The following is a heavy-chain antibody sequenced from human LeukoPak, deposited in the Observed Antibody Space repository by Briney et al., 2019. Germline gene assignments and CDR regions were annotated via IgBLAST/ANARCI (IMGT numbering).Heavy chain of an antibody. CDR3: TRPYCGGDCYAVYYFDY. V-gene: IGHV3-49*04. CDR2: IRSKAYGGTT. CDR1: GFTFGDYA. D-gene: IGHD2-21*01. J-gene: IGHJ4*02. Sequence: PGGSLRLSCTASGFTFGDYAMSWVRQAPGKGLEWVGFIRSKAYGGTTEYAVSVKGRFTISRDDSKSIAYLQMNSLKTEDTAVYYCTRPYCGGDCYAVYYFDYWGQGTLVTVSS.